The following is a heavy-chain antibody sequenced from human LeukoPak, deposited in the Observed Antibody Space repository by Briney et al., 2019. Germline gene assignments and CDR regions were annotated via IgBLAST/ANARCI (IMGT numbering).Heavy chain of an antibody. J-gene: IGHJ4*02. CDR1: GFTFSSYA. Sequence: GGSLRLSCAASGFTFSSYAMSWVRQAPGKGLEWVANINQDGSEEYYVDSVKGRFTFSRDNAMNSLFLQMNSLRAEDTAVYYCARGVHGGAFDHWGQGTLVTVSS. CDR3: ARGVHGGAFDH. V-gene: IGHV3-7*01. CDR2: INQDGSEE. D-gene: IGHD4-23*01.